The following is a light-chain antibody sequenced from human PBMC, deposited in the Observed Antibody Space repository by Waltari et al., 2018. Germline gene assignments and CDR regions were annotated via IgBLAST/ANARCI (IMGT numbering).Light chain of an antibody. CDR3: QQYNDWPPWT. Sequence: DIVLTQSPATLSLSPGERATLSCRASQHINMNLAWYQQKPGQAPRLLVYGASTRESGVPARFSGSGSGTEFTLTISSLQSEDFGLYYCQQYNDWPPWTFGQGTKVE. CDR2: GAS. J-gene: IGKJ1*01. V-gene: IGKV3-15*01. CDR1: QHINMN.